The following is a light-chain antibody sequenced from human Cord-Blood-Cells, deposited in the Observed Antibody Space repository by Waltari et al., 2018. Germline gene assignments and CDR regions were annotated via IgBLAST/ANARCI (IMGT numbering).Light chain of an antibody. CDR2: EVS. Sequence: QSALTQPPSASGSPGQSVTISCTGTSSDVGGYNYVSWYQQHPGKAPNLMIYEVSKRPAGVPDRFSGSKSGNPAALTVSGLQAEDEADYYCSSYAGSNNFEVFGGGTKLTVL. J-gene: IGLJ3*02. CDR1: SSDVGGYNY. V-gene: IGLV2-8*01. CDR3: SSYAGSNNFEV.